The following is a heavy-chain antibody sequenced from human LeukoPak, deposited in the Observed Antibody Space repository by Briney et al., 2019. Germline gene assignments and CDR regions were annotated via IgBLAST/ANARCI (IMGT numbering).Heavy chain of an antibody. CDR1: GFTFSSYA. CDR2: ISYDGSNK. V-gene: IGHV3-30*04. J-gene: IGHJ4*02. CDR3: ARACITMIVVVPDY. D-gene: IGHD3-22*01. Sequence: PGGSLRLSCAASGFTFSSYAMHWVRQAPGKGLEWVAVISYDGSNKYYADSVKGRFTISRDNSKNTLYLQMNSLRAEDTAVYCCARACITMIVVVPDYWGQGTLVTVSS.